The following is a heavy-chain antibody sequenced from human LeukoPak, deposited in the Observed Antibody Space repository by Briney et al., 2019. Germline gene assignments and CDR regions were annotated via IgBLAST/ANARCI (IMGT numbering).Heavy chain of an antibody. CDR2: ISWNSGSI. Sequence: GRSLRLSCAASGFTFDDYGMHWVRQAPGKGLEWVSGISWNSGSIGYADSVEGRFTISRDNAKNSLYLQMNGLRAEDTALYYCAKAPRGNDDYFDYWGQGTLVTVSS. V-gene: IGHV3-9*01. D-gene: IGHD3-16*01. CDR3: AKAPRGNDDYFDY. J-gene: IGHJ4*02. CDR1: GFTFDDYG.